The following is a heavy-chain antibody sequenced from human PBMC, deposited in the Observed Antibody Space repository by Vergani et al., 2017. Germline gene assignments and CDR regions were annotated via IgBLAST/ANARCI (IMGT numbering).Heavy chain of an antibody. D-gene: IGHD4/OR15-4a*01. CDR2: ISGSGGST. V-gene: IGHV3-23*01. CDR3: AKGRLAGAGARRGGGGMDV. CDR1: GFTFSSYA. J-gene: IGHJ6*02. Sequence: EVQLLESGGGLVQPGGSLRLSCAASGFTFSSYAMSWVRQAPGKGLEWVSAISGSGGSTYYADSVKGRFTISRDNSKNTLYLQMNSRRAEGTAVYYCAKGRLAGAGARRGGGGMDVWGQGP.